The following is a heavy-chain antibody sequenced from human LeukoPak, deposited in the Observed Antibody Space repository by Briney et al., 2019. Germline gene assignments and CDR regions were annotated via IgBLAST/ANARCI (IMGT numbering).Heavy chain of an antibody. CDR2: ISTSTTSI. Sequence: GSLSLSCAASGFTFDSYAMSWVRQAPGKGLEWVSSISTSTTSIYYTHPVKGRFTISTYNAKNSLSLQMHSLRVEDTAYYSCVRDRYGDVDAFDTWGQGTMVTVSS. J-gene: IGHJ3*02. V-gene: IGHV3-21*01. D-gene: IGHD4-17*01. CDR3: VRDRYGDVDAFDT. CDR1: GFTFDSYA.